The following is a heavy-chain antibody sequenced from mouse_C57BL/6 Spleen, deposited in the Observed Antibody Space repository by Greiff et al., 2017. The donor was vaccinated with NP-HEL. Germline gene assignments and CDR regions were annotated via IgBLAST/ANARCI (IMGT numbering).Heavy chain of an antibody. CDR1: GFTFSDYY. CDR2: INYDGSST. CDR3: ARVIYYGYDDYFDY. V-gene: IGHV5-16*01. Sequence: EVQVVESEGGLVQPGSSMKLSCTASGFTFSDYYMAWVRQVPEKGLEWVANINYDGSSTYYLDSLKSRFIISRDNAKNILYLQMSSLKSEDTATYYCARVIYYGYDDYFDYWGQGTTLTVSS. J-gene: IGHJ2*01. D-gene: IGHD2-2*01.